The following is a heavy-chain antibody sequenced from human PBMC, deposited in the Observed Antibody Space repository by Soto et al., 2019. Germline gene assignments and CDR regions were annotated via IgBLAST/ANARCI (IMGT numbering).Heavy chain of an antibody. J-gene: IGHJ6*02. D-gene: IGHD6-6*01. V-gene: IGHV4-4*07. Sequence: SETLSLTCTVSGGSISSYYWSWIRQPAGKGLEWIGRIYTSGSTNYNPSLKSRVTMSVDTSKNQFSLKLSSVTAADTAAYYCARDSRIAASPNYYYGMDVWGQGTTVTVSS. CDR1: GGSISSYY. CDR2: IYTSGST. CDR3: ARDSRIAASPNYYYGMDV.